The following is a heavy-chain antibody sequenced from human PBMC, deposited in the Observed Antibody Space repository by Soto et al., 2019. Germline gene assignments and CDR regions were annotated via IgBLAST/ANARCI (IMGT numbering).Heavy chain of an antibody. V-gene: IGHV1-69*13. D-gene: IGHD3-3*01. CDR1: GGTFSSYA. J-gene: IGHJ6*02. Sequence: SVKVSCKASGGTFSSYAISWVRQAPGQGLEWMGGIIPIFGTANYAQKFQGRVTITADESTSTAYMELSSLRSEDTAVYYCASRLSTIFGVVGYYYYYGMDVWGQGTTVTVSS. CDR3: ASRLSTIFGVVGYYYYYGMDV. CDR2: IIPIFGTA.